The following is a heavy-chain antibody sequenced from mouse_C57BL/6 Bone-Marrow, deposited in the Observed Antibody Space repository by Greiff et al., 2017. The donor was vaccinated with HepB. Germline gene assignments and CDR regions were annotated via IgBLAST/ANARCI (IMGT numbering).Heavy chain of an antibody. J-gene: IGHJ4*01. CDR1: GYTFTSYW. CDR2: IYPGNSDT. V-gene: IGHV1-5*01. Sequence: VQLQQSGTVLARPGASVKMSCKTSGYTFTSYWMHWVKQRPGQGLEWIGAIYPGNSDTSYNQKFKGKAKLTAVTSASTAYMELSSLTNEDSAVYYCTRSPLSLRIRGDYYAMDYWGQGTSVTVSS. D-gene: IGHD1-1*01. CDR3: TRSPLSLRIRGDYYAMDY.